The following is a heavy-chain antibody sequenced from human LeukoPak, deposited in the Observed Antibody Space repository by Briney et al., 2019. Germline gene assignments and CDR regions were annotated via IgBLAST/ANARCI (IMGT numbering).Heavy chain of an antibody. J-gene: IGHJ4*02. Sequence: ASVKVSCKASGYTFTGYYMHWVRQAPGQGLEWMGWINPNSGGTNYAQKFQGRVTMTRDTSISTAYMELSRLRSDDTAVYYCAKDRRLGSHARSSWYSLLPFDYWGQGTLVTVSS. D-gene: IGHD6-13*01. V-gene: IGHV1-2*02. CDR1: GYTFTGYY. CDR3: AKDRRLGSHARSSWYSLLPFDY. CDR2: INPNSGGT.